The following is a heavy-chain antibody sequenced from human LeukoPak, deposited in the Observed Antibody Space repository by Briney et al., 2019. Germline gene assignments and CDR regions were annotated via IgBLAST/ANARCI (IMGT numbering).Heavy chain of an antibody. Sequence: SETLSLTCTISGGSISSNYWGWVRQPPGKGLGYIGYIYQSGNNNYNPSLKSRVTFSEETSKNQFSLKLNSVTAADTAVYYCARGLRVRTFGELSWYIDVWGKGTTVIVSS. V-gene: IGHV4-59*01. CDR2: IYQSGNN. J-gene: IGHJ6*04. D-gene: IGHD3-3*01. CDR1: GGSISSNY. CDR3: ARGLRVRTFGELSWYIDV.